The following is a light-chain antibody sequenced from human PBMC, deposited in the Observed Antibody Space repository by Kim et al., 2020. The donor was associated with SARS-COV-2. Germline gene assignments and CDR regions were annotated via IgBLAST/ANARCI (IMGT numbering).Light chain of an antibody. Sequence: PGERATLSCRASQSVSNNYLAWYQQKPGQAPRLLIYGASRRATGIPDRFSGSGSGTDFTLTISRLEPEDFAVYYCQQYGSSPRTFGQGTKVDIK. J-gene: IGKJ1*01. CDR2: GAS. CDR1: QSVSNNY. CDR3: QQYGSSPRT. V-gene: IGKV3-20*01.